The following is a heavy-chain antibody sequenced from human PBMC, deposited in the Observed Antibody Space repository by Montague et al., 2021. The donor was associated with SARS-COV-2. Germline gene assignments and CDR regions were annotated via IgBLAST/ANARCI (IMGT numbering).Heavy chain of an antibody. V-gene: IGHV4-59*02. CDR3: ARGNTVTTFGGPYYIDS. CDR1: GSSVRSYY. D-gene: IGHD4-17*01. J-gene: IGHJ4*02. Sequence: SETLSLTCTVSGSSVRSYYWSWIRQPPGKGLEWIGYIYDSGSTNYNPSLKSRVTISVDTSKNQFSLKLSSVTAADTAVYYCARGNTVTTFGGPYYIDSWGQGTLVTVSA. CDR2: IYDSGST.